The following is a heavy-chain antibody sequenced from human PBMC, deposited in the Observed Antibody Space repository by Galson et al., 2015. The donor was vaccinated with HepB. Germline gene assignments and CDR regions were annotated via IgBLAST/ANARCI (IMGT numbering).Heavy chain of an antibody. J-gene: IGHJ4*02. CDR2: ISAYNGNT. CDR1: GYTFTSYG. V-gene: IGHV1-18*01. D-gene: IGHD6-25*01. CDR3: ASGMEGPYGYCSLDY. Sequence: SVKVSCKASGYTFTSYGISWVRQAPGQGLEWMGWISAYNGNTNYAQKLQGRVTMTTDTSTSTAYMELRSLRSDDTAVYYCASGMEGPYGYCSLDYWGQGTLVTVSS.